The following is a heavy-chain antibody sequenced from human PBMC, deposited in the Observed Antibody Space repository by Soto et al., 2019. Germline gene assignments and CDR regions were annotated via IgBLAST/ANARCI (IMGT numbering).Heavy chain of an antibody. CDR2: INHSGST. V-gene: IGHV4-34*01. CDR3: ARGRWGSSWYLQVVKERRNNWFDP. D-gene: IGHD6-13*01. CDR1: GGSFSGYY. Sequence: SETLSLTCAVYGGSFSGYYWSWIRQPLGKGLEWIGEINHSGSTNYNPSLKSRVTISVDTSKNQFSLKLSSVTAADTAVYYCARGRWGSSWYLQVVKERRNNWFDPWGQGTLVTVSS. J-gene: IGHJ5*02.